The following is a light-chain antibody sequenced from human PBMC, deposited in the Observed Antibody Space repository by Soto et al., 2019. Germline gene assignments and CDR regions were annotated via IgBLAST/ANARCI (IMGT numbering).Light chain of an antibody. CDR3: QQYNSYQYT. CDR1: QSISSW. Sequence: DIQMTQSPPTLSASVGDRVTITCRANQSISSWLAWYQQKPGKAPKLLIYDASSLESGVPSRFSGSGSGTEFTLTISSLQPDDFATYYCQQYNSYQYTFGQGTKLEIK. J-gene: IGKJ2*01. CDR2: DAS. V-gene: IGKV1-5*01.